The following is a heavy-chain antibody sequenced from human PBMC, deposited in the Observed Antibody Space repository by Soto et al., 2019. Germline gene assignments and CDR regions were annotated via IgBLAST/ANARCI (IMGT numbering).Heavy chain of an antibody. CDR3: AKAAAADYYMDV. Sequence: GGSLRLSCAASGFTFDDYAMHWVRQAPGKGLEWVSGISWNSGSIGYADSVKGRFTISRDNAKNSLYLQMNSLRAEDTALYYCAKAAAADYYMDVWGKGTTVTVSS. CDR1: GFTFDDYA. D-gene: IGHD6-13*01. J-gene: IGHJ6*03. CDR2: ISWNSGSI. V-gene: IGHV3-9*01.